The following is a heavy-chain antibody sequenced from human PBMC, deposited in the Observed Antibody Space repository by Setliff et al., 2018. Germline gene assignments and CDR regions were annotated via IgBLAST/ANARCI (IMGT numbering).Heavy chain of an antibody. J-gene: IGHJ5*02. D-gene: IGHD3-3*01. CDR3: ARAGPTVTFFRVLVISWWDP. V-gene: IGHV4-61*09. Sequence: PSETLSLTCTVSGDSISSGSYYWTWIRQPAGKGLEWIGHFHTGGSTNYNRSLRSRVSISVDTFKNQFSLKLSSVTAADTATYYCARAGPTVTFFRVLVISWWDPWGQGSLVTV. CDR2: FHTGGST. CDR1: GDSISSGSYY.